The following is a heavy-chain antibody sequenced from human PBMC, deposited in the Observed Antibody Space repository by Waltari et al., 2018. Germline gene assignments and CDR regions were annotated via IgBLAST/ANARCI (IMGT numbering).Heavy chain of an antibody. CDR2: NDPSDSCL. V-gene: IGHV5-10-1*03. CDR3: ARHSTRGSSWNDF. Sequence: EVQLEQSGAEVRKPGESLTISCKASGYDFTTYWITWVRQMTGNGLEWMGRNDPSDSCLRYLPSFQCHVTISADTSTNTAYLPGTSLTASDTAIYYCARHSTRGSSWNDFWGQGTLVTVSS. D-gene: IGHD6-13*01. J-gene: IGHJ4*02. CDR1: GYDFTTYW.